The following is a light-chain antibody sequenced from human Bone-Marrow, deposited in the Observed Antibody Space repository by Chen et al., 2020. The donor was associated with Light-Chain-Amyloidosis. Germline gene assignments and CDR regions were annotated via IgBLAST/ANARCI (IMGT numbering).Light chain of an antibody. V-gene: IGLV3-25*03. CDR2: KDS. CDR3: QSADSNGLYVV. J-gene: IGLJ2*01. CDR1: NIGSTS. Sequence: SYVLTQPSSVSVAPGQTATIACGGNNIGSTSVHWYQQTPGQAPILVMYKDSERPSGIPDRVSGPSSGTTVTLTISGVQAEDEADYFCQSADSNGLYVVFGGGTKLTIL.